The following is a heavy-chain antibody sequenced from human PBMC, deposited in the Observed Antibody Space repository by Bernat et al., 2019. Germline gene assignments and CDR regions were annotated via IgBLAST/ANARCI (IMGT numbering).Heavy chain of an antibody. CDR3: AKDDVGQVNERGSGYNWFDP. J-gene: IGHJ5*02. CDR2: MSYDGRNK. CDR1: GFTFSSYG. V-gene: IGHV3-30*18. Sequence: QVQLVESGGGVVQPGRSLRLSCAASGFTFSSYGMHWVRQAPGKGLEWVAVMSYDGRNKYYVDSVKGRFTGSRDNSKNTLYLQMNSLRVEDTAVYYCAKDDVGQVNERGSGYNWFDPWGQGTLVTVSS. D-gene: IGHD2-15*01.